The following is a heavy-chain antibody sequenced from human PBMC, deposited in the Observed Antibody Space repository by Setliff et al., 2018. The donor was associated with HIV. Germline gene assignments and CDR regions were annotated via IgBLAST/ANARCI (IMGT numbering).Heavy chain of an antibody. CDR3: ASSPAWRSDSGLHTFDY. D-gene: IGHD2-15*01. CDR2: IYHSGST. CDR1: GYSISSGYY. J-gene: IGHJ4*02. Sequence: SETLSLTCAVSGYSISSGYYWGWIRQPPGKGLEWIGSIYHSGSTYDSPSPKSRVTISVDTSKNQFSLKLSSVTAADTAIYYCASSPAWRSDSGLHTFDYWGQGTLVTVSS. V-gene: IGHV4-38-2*01.